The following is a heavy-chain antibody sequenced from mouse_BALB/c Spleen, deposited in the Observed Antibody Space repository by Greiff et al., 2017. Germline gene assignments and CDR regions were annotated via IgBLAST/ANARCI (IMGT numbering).Heavy chain of an antibody. CDR3: ATGTGYYFDY. Sequence: LMESGPELVKPGASVKMSCKASGYTFTSYVMHWVKQKPGQGLEWIGYINPYNDGTKYNEKFKGKATLTSDKSSSTAYMELSSLTSEDSAVYYCATGTGYYFDYWGQGTTLTVSS. D-gene: IGHD4-1*01. CDR1: GYTFTSYV. V-gene: IGHV1-14*01. J-gene: IGHJ2*01. CDR2: INPYNDGT.